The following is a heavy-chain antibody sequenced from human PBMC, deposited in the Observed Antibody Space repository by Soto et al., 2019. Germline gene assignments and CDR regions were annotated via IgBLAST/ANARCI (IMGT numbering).Heavy chain of an antibody. CDR3: ARGGRYSSSSDMTY. D-gene: IGHD6-6*01. V-gene: IGHV1-18*04. CDR1: GYTFTNYG. CDR2: ISADSGDT. J-gene: IGHJ4*02. Sequence: QVQLVQSGPEVKKPGASVKVSCTPSGYTFTNYGVNWVRQAPGQGLEWMGWISADSGDTKYAQKFQGRVTMTTDTSTRTAYMELRSLRFDDSAVYYCARGGRYSSSSDMTYLGQGTLVTVAS.